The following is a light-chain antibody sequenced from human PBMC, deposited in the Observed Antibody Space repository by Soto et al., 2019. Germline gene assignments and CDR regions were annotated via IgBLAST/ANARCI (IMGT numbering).Light chain of an antibody. J-gene: IGKJ1*01. CDR1: QNLLESNGFNY. V-gene: IGKV2-28*01. CDR3: MQVLQTPPT. CDR2: LGS. Sequence: DIVITQSPLSLPVTPGEPASISCKSSQNLLESNGFNYLDWYLQKPGQSTQLLIYLGSLRASGVPDRFSGSGSGTDFTLQISRVEAEDVGLYYCMQVLQTPPTFGQGTKVEIK.